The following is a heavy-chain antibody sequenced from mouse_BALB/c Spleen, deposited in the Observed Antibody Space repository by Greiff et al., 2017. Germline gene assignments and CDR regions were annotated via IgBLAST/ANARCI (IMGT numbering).Heavy chain of an antibody. CDR2: ILPGSGST. Sequence: VQGVESGAELMKPGASVKISCKATGYTFSSYWIEWVKQRPGHGLEWIGEILPGSGSTNYNEKFKGKATFTADTSSNTAYMQLSSLTSEDSAVYYCARGGTPYYFDYWGQGTTLTVSS. D-gene: IGHD4-1*01. J-gene: IGHJ2*01. CDR3: ARGGTPYYFDY. CDR1: GYTFSSYW. V-gene: IGHV1-9*01.